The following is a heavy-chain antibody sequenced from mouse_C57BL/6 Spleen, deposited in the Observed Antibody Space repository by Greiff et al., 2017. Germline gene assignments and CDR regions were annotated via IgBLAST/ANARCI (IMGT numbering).Heavy chain of an antibody. Sequence: QVQLQQPGVELVMPGASVKLSCKASGYTFTSYWMHWVKQRPGQGLEWIGEIDPSDSYTNYNQKFKGKSTLTVDKSSSTAYMQLSSLTSEDSAVYYCARNDGYRYYYAMDYWGQGTSVTVSS. V-gene: IGHV1-69*01. J-gene: IGHJ4*01. CDR3: ARNDGYRYYYAMDY. D-gene: IGHD2-3*01. CDR1: GYTFTSYW. CDR2: IDPSDSYT.